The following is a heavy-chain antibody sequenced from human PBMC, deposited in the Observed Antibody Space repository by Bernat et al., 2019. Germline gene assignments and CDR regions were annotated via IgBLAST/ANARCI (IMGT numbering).Heavy chain of an antibody. Sequence: EVQLLESGGGLVQPGGSLRLSCAASGFTFSSYAMSLVRQAPGKGLEWVSAISGSGGSTYYADSVKGRFTISRDNSKNTLYLQMNSLRAEDTAVYYCAGQSLTTYYYYMDVWGKGTTVTVSS. CDR1: GFTFSSYA. V-gene: IGHV3-23*01. D-gene: IGHD2/OR15-2a*01. CDR2: ISGSGGST. CDR3: AGQSLTTYYYYMDV. J-gene: IGHJ6*03.